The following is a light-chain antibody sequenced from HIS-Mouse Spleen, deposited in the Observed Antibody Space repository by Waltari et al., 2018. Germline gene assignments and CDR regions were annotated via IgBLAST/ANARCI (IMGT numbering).Light chain of an antibody. V-gene: IGLV3-1*01. CDR3: QAWDSSTGVV. J-gene: IGLJ2*01. Sequence: SYELTQPPSVSVSPGQTASITCTGDKLGDKYACWYHRKPGQSPVLFIYQDSKRPSGIPERFYGSNSGNTATLTISGTQAMDEADYYGQAWDSSTGVVFGGGTKLTVL. CDR1: KLGDKY. CDR2: QDS.